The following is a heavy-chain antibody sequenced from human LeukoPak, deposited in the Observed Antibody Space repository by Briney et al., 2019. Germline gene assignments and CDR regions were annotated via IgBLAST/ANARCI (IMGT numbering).Heavy chain of an antibody. CDR1: GGSFSGYY. J-gene: IGHJ4*02. V-gene: IGHV4-34*01. Sequence: ETLSLTCAVYGGSFSGYYLSWIRQPPGKGLEWIGEINHSGSTNYNPSLKSRVTISVDTSKNQFSLKLSSVTAADTAVYYCARRRRYYYDSSGSAGYFDYWGQGTLVTVSS. CDR3: ARRRRYYYDSSGSAGYFDY. D-gene: IGHD3-22*01. CDR2: INHSGST.